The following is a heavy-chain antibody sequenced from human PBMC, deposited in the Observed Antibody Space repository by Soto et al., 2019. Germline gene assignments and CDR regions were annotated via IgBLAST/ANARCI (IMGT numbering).Heavy chain of an antibody. CDR1: GYTFTSYY. Sequence: QVQLVQSGAEVKKPGASVKVSCKASGYTFTSYYMHWVRQAPGQGLEWMGIINPSGGSTSYAQKFQGRVTMTRDTSTSTVYMELSSLRSEDTAVYYCARDQQGMYSSGWQFPGGRAFDIWGQGTMVTVSS. V-gene: IGHV1-46*01. D-gene: IGHD6-19*01. CDR3: ARDQQGMYSSGWQFPGGRAFDI. J-gene: IGHJ3*02. CDR2: INPSGGST.